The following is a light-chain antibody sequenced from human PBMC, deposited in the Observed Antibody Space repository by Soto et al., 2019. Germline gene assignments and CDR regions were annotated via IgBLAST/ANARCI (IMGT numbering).Light chain of an antibody. V-gene: IGKV2-28*01. Sequence: DVVMTQSPLSLPVTPGEPASISCRSSQSLLHRNGYNYLDWYLQKPGQSPQLLIYLPSYRASGVPDRFSGSGSGTDFTLRISRVEAEDVGVYYCMQALQPPGTVGRGTELEIK. CDR1: QSLLHRNGYNY. CDR3: MQALQPPGT. CDR2: LPS. J-gene: IGKJ2*02.